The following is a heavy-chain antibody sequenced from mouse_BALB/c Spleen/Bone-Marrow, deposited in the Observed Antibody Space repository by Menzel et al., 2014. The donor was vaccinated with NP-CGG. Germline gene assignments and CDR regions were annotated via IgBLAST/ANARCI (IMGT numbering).Heavy chain of an antibody. Sequence: QVQLKQSGPGLVAPSQSLSITCTVSGFSLTSYGVHWVRQPPGKGLEWLGVIWAGGSTNYNSALMSRLSISKDKSKSQVYLKMNSLQTDDTAMYYCARGYGNLAMDHWGQGTSVTVSS. CDR3: ARGYGNLAMDH. D-gene: IGHD2-1*01. J-gene: IGHJ4*01. CDR1: GFSLTSYG. V-gene: IGHV2-9*02. CDR2: IWAGGST.